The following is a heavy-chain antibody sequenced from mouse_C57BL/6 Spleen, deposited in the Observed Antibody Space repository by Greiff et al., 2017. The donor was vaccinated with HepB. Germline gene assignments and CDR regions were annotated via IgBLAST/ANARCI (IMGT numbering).Heavy chain of an antibody. D-gene: IGHD3-2*02. J-gene: IGHJ2*01. CDR3: ARLKIGSRRSSGYYLDY. Sequence: QVQLKQPGAELVKPGASVKISCKASGYAFSSYWMNWVKQRPGQGLERIGQIYPGDGDTNYNGKFKGKATLTADKSSSTAYMQLSSLTSEDSAVYCCARLKIGSRRSSGYYLDYWGQGTTLTVAS. CDR1: GYAFSSYW. CDR2: IYPGDGDT. V-gene: IGHV1-80*01.